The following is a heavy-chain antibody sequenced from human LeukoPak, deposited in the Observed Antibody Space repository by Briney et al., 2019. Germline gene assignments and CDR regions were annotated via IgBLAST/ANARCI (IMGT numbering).Heavy chain of an antibody. D-gene: IGHD3-22*01. CDR3: ARDPLLGGYGDY. CDR2: ISRTVDTI. J-gene: IGHJ4*02. CDR1: GFTCGTYS. Sequence: GGSLRLSCAASGFTCGTYSMNWVRQAPGKGLEWVAYISRTVDTIYYADSVKGRFTISRDNSKNTLYLQIGSLRAEDMAVYYCARDPLLGGYGDYWGQGTLVTVSS. V-gene: IGHV3-48*01.